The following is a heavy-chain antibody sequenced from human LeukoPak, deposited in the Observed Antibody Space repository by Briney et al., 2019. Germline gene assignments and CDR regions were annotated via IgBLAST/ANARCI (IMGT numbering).Heavy chain of an antibody. J-gene: IGHJ4*02. CDR1: GYTFNYRY. V-gene: IGHV1-45*02. D-gene: IGHD1-7*01. CDR3: ATHLTGTTTWYYFDY. CDR2: ITPFNGNT. Sequence: ASVKVSCKASGYTFNYRYLHWVRQAPGQALEWMGWITPFNGNTNYAQKFQDRVTITRDRSMSTAYMELSSLRSEDTAMYYCATHLTGTTTWYYFDYWGQGTLVTVSS.